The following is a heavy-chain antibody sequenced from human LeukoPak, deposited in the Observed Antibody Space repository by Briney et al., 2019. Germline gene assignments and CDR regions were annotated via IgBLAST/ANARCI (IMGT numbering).Heavy chain of an antibody. V-gene: IGHV3-30*03. Sequence: PGGSLRLSCAASGFTFSTFGMHWVRQAPGTGLEWVAVISYDGNNQYYSDSVKGRFTMLRDSSRDTLFLQMNSLRAEDTAIYYCARGVGFTTCMDVWGQGTTVTVSS. CDR1: GFTFSTFG. D-gene: IGHD1-14*01. CDR3: ARGVGFTTCMDV. J-gene: IGHJ6*02. CDR2: ISYDGNNQ.